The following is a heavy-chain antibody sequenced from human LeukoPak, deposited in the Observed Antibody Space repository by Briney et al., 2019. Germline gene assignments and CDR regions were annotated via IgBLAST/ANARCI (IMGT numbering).Heavy chain of an antibody. V-gene: IGHV4-34*01. Sequence: PSETLSLTCAVYGGSFSGYYWSWIRQPPGKGLEWIGEINHSGTTNYNPSLKSRVTISLDTSKNQFSLKLSSVTAADTAVYYCSRERVLRYWGQGTLVTVSS. CDR1: GGSFSGYY. J-gene: IGHJ4*02. CDR2: INHSGTT. CDR3: SRERVLRY.